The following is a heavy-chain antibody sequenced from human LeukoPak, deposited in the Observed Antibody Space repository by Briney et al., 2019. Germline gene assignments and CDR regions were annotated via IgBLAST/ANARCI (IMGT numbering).Heavy chain of an antibody. CDR1: GFTFSTYP. CDR2: ISGSGGDT. J-gene: IGHJ6*02. CDR3: AKDLFSGSYSFYFYGLDL. D-gene: IGHD3-10*01. V-gene: IGHV3-23*01. Sequence: PGGSLRLSCAASGFTFSTYPMNWVRQALGQGLEWVSAISGSGGDTYYADSVKGRFTISRDNSENTVYLQMNSLRAEDTAVYYCAKDLFSGSYSFYFYGLDLWGLGTTVTVSS.